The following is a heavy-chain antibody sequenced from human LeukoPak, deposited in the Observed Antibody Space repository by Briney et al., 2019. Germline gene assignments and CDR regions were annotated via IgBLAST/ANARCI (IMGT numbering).Heavy chain of an antibody. Sequence: GSLRLSCAASTFTFSSFSMNWVRQAPGKGLVWVSRINADGSSASYADSVKGRFTISRDNAKNTLYLQMNSLRAEDTAMYYYARDYGRSRDYGMDVWGQGTTVTVSS. CDR2: INADGSSA. CDR1: TFTFSSFS. V-gene: IGHV3-74*01. J-gene: IGHJ6*02. D-gene: IGHD3-10*01. CDR3: ARDYGRSRDYGMDV.